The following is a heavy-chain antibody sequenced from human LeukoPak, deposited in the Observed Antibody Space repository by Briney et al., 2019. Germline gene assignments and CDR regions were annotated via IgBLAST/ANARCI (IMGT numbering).Heavy chain of an antibody. D-gene: IGHD3-10*01. Sequence: GSLILSCAASGFSFSSYWMHWVRQAPGKGPVWVSHINSGGSSTTYADSVKGRFTISRDNAKNTLYLQMNSLRAEDTAVYYCARDRSYSCDYWGQGTLVTVSS. J-gene: IGHJ4*02. CDR2: INSGGSST. V-gene: IGHV3-74*01. CDR3: ARDRSYSCDY. CDR1: GFSFSSYW.